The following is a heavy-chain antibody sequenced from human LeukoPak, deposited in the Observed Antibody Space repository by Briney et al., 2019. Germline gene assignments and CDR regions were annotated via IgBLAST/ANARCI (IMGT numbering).Heavy chain of an antibody. CDR2: IRYDGSNK. Sequence: GGSLRLSCAASGFTFSSYGMHWVRQAPGKGLEWVAFIRYDGSNKYYADSVKGRFTISRDNSKNTLYLQMNSLRAEDTAVYYCAKAPYQILYAFDIWGQGTMVTVSS. V-gene: IGHV3-30*02. CDR1: GFTFSSYG. D-gene: IGHD2-2*01. J-gene: IGHJ3*02. CDR3: AKAPYQILYAFDI.